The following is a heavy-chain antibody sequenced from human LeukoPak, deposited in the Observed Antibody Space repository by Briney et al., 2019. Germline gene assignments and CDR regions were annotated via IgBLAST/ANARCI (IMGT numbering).Heavy chain of an antibody. CDR3: ARQHDSYHYYYVDV. J-gene: IGHJ6*03. CDR1: GYSISSGYY. Sequence: KPSETLSLTCAVSGYSISSGYYWIWIRQPPGKGLEWIGSLYHSDSIYYNPSLESRVTMSVDTSKNQFSLKLSFVTAADTAVYYCARQHDSYHYYYVDVWGKGTTVTVS. V-gene: IGHV4-38-2*01. CDR2: LYHSDSI. D-gene: IGHD6-13*01.